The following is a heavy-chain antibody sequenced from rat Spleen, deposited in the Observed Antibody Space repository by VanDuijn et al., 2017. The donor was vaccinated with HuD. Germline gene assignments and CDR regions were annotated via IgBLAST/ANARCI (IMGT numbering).Heavy chain of an antibody. Sequence: EVQLVESGGGLVQPGKSLKLSCVASGFTFRNYGMHWIRQAPTKGLEWVASISTSGGSTYYRDSVKGRFTTSRDNAKSTLYLQMDSLRSEDTATYHCASHRHYSVYVMDAWGQGASVTVSS. CDR2: ISTSGGST. J-gene: IGHJ4*01. CDR3: ASHRHYSVYVMDA. CDR1: GFTFRNYG. D-gene: IGHD1-1*01. V-gene: IGHV5-19*01.